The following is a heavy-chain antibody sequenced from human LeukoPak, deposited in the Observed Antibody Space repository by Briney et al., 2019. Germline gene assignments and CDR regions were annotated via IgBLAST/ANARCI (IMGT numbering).Heavy chain of an antibody. J-gene: IGHJ4*02. V-gene: IGHV3-48*01. CDR3: ARDCGSTSCYDTPDFNY. CDR2: ISDYSNTI. CDR1: GYTFTSYS. D-gene: IGHD2-2*01. Sequence: GGSLRLSCAASGYTFTSYSMNWVRQAPGKGLEWVSYISDYSNTIYYADSVKGRFTISRDNANNSLYLQMNSLRAEDTAVYYCARDCGSTSCYDTPDFNYWGQGTLVTVSS.